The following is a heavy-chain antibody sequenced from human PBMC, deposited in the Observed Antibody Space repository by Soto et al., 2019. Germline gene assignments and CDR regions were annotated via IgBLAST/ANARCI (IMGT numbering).Heavy chain of an antibody. Sequence: QVQLQESGPGLVKPSGTLSLTCAVSGGSISSSNWWTWVRQVPGKGLEWIGEIYHDGSTNYNPSLKRRGTMSVDKSKNHFSLNLNSVPAADTAVYFCARAQGDVWGQGTTVTVSS. CDR1: GGSISSSNW. V-gene: IGHV4-4*02. CDR3: ARAQGDV. CDR2: IYHDGST. J-gene: IGHJ6*02.